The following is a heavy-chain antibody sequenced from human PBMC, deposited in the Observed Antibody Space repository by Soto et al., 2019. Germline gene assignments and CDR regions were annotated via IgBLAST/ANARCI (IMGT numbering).Heavy chain of an antibody. CDR3: ARVLPGIAAAYDAFDV. Sequence: TLSLTCTVSGASVNSGGFYWSWVRQLPGKGLEWIGYIYYDGGTTYNSSLKSRVTISTDTSRSQLSLQLTSATPADTAVYYCARVLPGIAAAYDAFDVWGQGTMVTVSS. V-gene: IGHV4-61*08. J-gene: IGHJ3*01. CDR1: GASVNSGGFY. D-gene: IGHD6-13*01. CDR2: IYYDGGT.